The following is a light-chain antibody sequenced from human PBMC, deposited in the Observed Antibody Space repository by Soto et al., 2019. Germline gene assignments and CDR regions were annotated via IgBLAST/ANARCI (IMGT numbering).Light chain of an antibody. CDR3: QQFSSPPFFP. CDR1: QSVFKGSNNKDC. CDR2: WAS. V-gene: IGKV4-1*01. Sequence: DIVMTQSPDSLAVSLGERATINCKSSQSVFKGSNNKDCLAWYQQKPGQPPKLLLYWASTRESGVPDRFSGSGSGKDFTLTSSSLQAEDVAIYYCQQFSSPPFFPFGQGTKVEIK. J-gene: IGKJ2*01.